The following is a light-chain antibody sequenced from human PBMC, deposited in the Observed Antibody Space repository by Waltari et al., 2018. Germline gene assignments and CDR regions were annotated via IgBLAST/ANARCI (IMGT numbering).Light chain of an antibody. CDR2: DVS. CDR3: CSYAGRYTWV. J-gene: IGLJ3*02. V-gene: IGLV2-11*01. Sequence: QSALTQPRSVSGSHGQSVTISCNGTSSDVGGYNYVSWFQQHPGKAPKLMIHDVSKRPSGVPDLFSGSKSGNTASLTISGLQADDETDYYCCSYAGRYTWVFGGGTKLTVL. CDR1: SSDVGGYNY.